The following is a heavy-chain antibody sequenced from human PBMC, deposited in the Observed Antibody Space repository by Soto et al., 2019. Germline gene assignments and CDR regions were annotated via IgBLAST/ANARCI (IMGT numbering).Heavy chain of an antibody. V-gene: IGHV1-69*01. CDR3: ARGLGQLWLRGGYYFDY. CDR2: IIPIFGTA. J-gene: IGHJ4*02. CDR1: GGTFSSYA. D-gene: IGHD5-18*01. Sequence: QVQPVQSGAEVKKPGSSVKVSCKASGGTFSSYAISWVRQAPGQGLEWMGGIIPIFGTANYAQKFQGRVTITADESTSTAYMELSSLRSEDTAVYYCARGLGQLWLRGGYYFDYWGQGTLVTVSS.